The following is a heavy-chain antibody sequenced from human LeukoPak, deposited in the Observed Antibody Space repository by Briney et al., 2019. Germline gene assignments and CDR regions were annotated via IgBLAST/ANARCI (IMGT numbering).Heavy chain of an antibody. V-gene: IGHV3-66*02. CDR2: IYSGGGT. CDR3: ARDVVDYSKPRSSYYMDV. CDR1: GFTVSSNY. D-gene: IGHD4-11*01. Sequence: GGSLRPSCAASGFTVSSNYMSWVRQAPGKGLEWVSVIYSGGGTYYADSVKGRFTISRDNSKNTLYLQMNSLRAEDTAVYYCARDVVDYSKPRSSYYMDVWGKGTTVTVSS. J-gene: IGHJ6*03.